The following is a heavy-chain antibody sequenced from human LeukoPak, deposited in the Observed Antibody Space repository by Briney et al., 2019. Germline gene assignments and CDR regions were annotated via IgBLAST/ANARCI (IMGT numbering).Heavy chain of an antibody. J-gene: IGHJ3*02. D-gene: IGHD2-2*01. CDR2: IYYSGST. Sequence: SETLSLTCTVSGGSISSSSYYWGWILQPPGKGLEWIGSIYYSGSTNYNPSLKSRVTMSVDTSKNQFSLKLSSVTAADTAVYYCARDRVVVVPAALLDAFDIWGQGTMVTVSS. CDR1: GGSISSSSYY. CDR3: ARDRVVVVPAALLDAFDI. V-gene: IGHV4-39*07.